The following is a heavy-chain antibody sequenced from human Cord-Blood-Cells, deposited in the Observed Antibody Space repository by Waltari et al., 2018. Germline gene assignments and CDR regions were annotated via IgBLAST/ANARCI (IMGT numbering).Heavy chain of an antibody. J-gene: IGHJ4*02. CDR3: ARRRADYYDSSGYYYFDY. V-gene: IGHV1-18*01. CDR2: ISAYNGNT. Sequence: QVQLVQSGAEVKKPGASVKVSCKASGYTFTSYGISWVPQAPGQGLEWMGWISAYNGNTNYAQKLQGRVTMTTDTSTSTAYMELRSLRSDDTAVYYCARRRADYYDSSGYYYFDYWGQGTLVTVSS. D-gene: IGHD3-22*01. CDR1: GYTFTSYG.